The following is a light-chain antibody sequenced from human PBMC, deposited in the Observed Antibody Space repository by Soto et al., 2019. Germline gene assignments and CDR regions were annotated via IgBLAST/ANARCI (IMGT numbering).Light chain of an antibody. V-gene: IGKV3-11*01. CDR2: DAS. CDR3: QQRRNWPLT. J-gene: IGKJ4*01. Sequence: EIVLTQSPDTLSLSPGEGATLPCRASQSVGNSFAWYQQKAGQAPRLLIYDASKRATGVPARFSGSGSGTDFTLTISSLEPEDFAVYSCQQRRNWPLTFGGGTNIEIK. CDR1: QSVGNS.